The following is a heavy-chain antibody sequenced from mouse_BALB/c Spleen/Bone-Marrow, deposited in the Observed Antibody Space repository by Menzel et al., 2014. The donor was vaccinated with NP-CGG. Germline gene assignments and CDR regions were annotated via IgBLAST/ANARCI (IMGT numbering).Heavy chain of an antibody. D-gene: IGHD1-1*01. Sequence: VQLKESGGGLVQPGGSLKLSCAASGFDFSRYWMSWVRQAPGKGLEWIGEINPDSSTINYTPSLKDKFIISRDNAKNTLYLQMSKVRSEDTALYYCERLSYYGRFAYWGQGTLVTVSA. CDR1: GFDFSRYW. CDR3: ERLSYYGRFAY. V-gene: IGHV4-1*02. CDR2: INPDSSTI. J-gene: IGHJ3*01.